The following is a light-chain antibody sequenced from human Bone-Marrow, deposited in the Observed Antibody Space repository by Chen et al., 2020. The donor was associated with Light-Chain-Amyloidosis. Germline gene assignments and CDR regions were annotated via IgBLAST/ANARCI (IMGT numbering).Light chain of an antibody. CDR3: SSFTSSSSYV. J-gene: IGLJ1*01. V-gene: IGLV2-14*03. Sequence: QSALTQPRSVSGSPGQTVTISCTGTSSDVGAYNYVSWYQQHSGEAPKFIIYDVDKRPSGVSNRFSGSKSGNTASLTISGLQAEDEADYYCSSFTSSSSYVFGPGTKVTVL. CDR1: SSDVGAYNY. CDR2: DVD.